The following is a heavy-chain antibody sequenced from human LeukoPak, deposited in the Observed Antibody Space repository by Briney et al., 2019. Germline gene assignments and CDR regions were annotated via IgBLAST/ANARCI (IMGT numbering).Heavy chain of an antibody. D-gene: IGHD5-12*01. J-gene: IGHJ4*02. Sequence: GGSLRLSCAASGFTLSSYAMSWVRQGPGKGLEWVSAISVSGNTYHADSVKGRFTISRDSSKNTLYLQMNSLRPEDTAVYYCARARPSMWIDYWGQGTLVTVSS. CDR2: ISVSGNT. V-gene: IGHV3-23*01. CDR1: GFTLSSYA. CDR3: ARARPSMWIDY.